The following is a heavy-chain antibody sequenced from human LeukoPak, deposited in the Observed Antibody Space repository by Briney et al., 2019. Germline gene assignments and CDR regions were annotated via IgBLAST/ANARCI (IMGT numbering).Heavy chain of an antibody. CDR3: AKDTAHYYYDSSGPRFGP. CDR2: ISYDGSNK. CDR1: GFTFSSYG. V-gene: IGHV3-30*18. J-gene: IGHJ5*02. Sequence: SGGSLRLSCAASGFTFSSYGMHWVRQAPGKGLEWVAVISYDGSNKYYADSVKGRFTISRDNSKNTLYLQMNSLRAEDTAVYYCAKDTAHYYYDSSGPRFGPWGQGTLVTVSS. D-gene: IGHD3-22*01.